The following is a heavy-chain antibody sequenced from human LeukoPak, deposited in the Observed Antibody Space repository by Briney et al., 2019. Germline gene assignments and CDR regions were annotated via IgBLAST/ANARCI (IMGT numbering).Heavy chain of an antibody. CDR1: GYTFTSYD. CDR2: MNPNSGNT. D-gene: IGHD4-17*01. CDR3: ARGPIHYGDYGYFDY. V-gene: IGHV1-8*01. J-gene: IGHJ4*02. Sequence: ASVKVSCKASGYTFTSYDINWVRQAAGQGLEWVGWMNPNSGNTGCAPKFQGRVTMTRSTSINTAYMELSSLRSEDTAVYYCARGPIHYGDYGYFDYWGQGTLVTVSS.